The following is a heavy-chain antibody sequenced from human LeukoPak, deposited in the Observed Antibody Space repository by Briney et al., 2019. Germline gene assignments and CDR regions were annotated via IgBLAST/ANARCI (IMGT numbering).Heavy chain of an antibody. Sequence: SVKVSCKASGGTFSSYAISWVRQAPGQGLEWMGGIIPIFGTANYAQKFLGRVTITTDESTSTAYMELSSLRSEDTAVYYCARARYGYSYKAPLDYWGQGTLVTVSS. J-gene: IGHJ4*02. D-gene: IGHD5-18*01. CDR3: ARARYGYSYKAPLDY. CDR2: IIPIFGTA. V-gene: IGHV1-69*05. CDR1: GGTFSSYA.